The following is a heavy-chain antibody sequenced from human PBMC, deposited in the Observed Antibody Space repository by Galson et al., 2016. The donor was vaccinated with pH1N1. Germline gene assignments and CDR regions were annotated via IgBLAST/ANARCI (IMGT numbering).Heavy chain of an antibody. D-gene: IGHD3-10*01. V-gene: IGHV3-49*03. Sequence: SLRLSCAASGLPFDDYYFMWIRQAPDRGLEWVSFIRGKXFGQTTEHAASVKGRFTISRDDSKNTAYLQMNSLKADDTAIYYCTSLRFGHNWFDPWGQGSLVIVS. J-gene: IGHJ5*02. CDR1: GLPFDDYY. CDR3: TSLRFGHNWFDP. CDR2: IRGKXFGQTT.